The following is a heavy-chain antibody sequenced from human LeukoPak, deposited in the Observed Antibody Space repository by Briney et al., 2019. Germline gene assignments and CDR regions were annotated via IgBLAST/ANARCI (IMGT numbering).Heavy chain of an antibody. Sequence: GASVKVSCKASGYTFSQYGMQWVRQAPGQTLEWMGWINAGDGGTKYSQKFQGRVTMTSDTSATTVYMELNSLRSEDTAVYYCARSGSNWSCDYWGQGTLVTVSS. D-gene: IGHD6-13*01. CDR2: INAGDGGT. CDR3: ARSGSNWSCDY. J-gene: IGHJ4*02. V-gene: IGHV1-3*01. CDR1: GYTFSQYG.